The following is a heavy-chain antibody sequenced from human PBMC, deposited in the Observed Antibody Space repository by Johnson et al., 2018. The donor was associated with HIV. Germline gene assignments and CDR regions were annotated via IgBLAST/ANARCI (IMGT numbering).Heavy chain of an antibody. Sequence: VQLVESGGGLVQPGRSLRLSCAASRFTFEDYAMHWVRQAPGKGLEWDSVISSGGSTYYEDTVKGRFTISRDISKNTLYRQMGSLRDEDMAVYYCAREITATRCNAFESCGQGTMVTVSA. CDR3: AREITATRCNAFES. D-gene: IGHD3-16*01. CDR2: ISSGGST. J-gene: IGHJ3*02. V-gene: IGHV3-66*02. CDR1: RFTFEDYA.